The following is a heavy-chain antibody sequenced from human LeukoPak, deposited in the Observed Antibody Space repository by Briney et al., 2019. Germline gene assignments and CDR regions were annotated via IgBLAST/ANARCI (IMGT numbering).Heavy chain of an antibody. CDR3: AKGYTVTGRFDY. Sequence: PGRSLRLSCAASGFTFSSYVMHRVRQAPGRGLEWVAVISFDGSNEYYADSVKGRFTISRDNSKNTLYLQMNSLRAEDTAVYYCAKGYTVTGRFDYRGQGTLVTVSS. D-gene: IGHD4-17*01. V-gene: IGHV3-30*18. CDR1: GFTFSSYV. CDR2: ISFDGSNE. J-gene: IGHJ4*02.